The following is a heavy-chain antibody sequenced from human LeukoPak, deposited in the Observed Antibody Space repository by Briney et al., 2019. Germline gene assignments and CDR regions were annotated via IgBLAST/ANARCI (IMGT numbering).Heavy chain of an antibody. V-gene: IGHV3-7*01. J-gene: IGHJ4*03. CDR1: GFTFSSYG. Sequence: GGSLRLSCAASGFTFSSYGMHWVRQAPGKGLEWVANIKQDGSEKYYVDSVKGRFTISRDNAKNSLYLQMNSLRAEDTAVYYCARRGSYSDYWGQGTLVTVSS. CDR2: IKQDGSEK. D-gene: IGHD1-26*01. CDR3: ARRGSYSDY.